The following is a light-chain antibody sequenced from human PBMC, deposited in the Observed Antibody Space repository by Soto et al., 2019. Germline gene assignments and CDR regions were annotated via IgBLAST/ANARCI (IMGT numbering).Light chain of an antibody. Sequence: DIQMTQSPSTLSASVGDRVTITCRASQSISDSLAWYQQKPGKAPKLLIYEASNLKSGVPSRFSGSGSGTEYTLTISSLQPDDFASYYCKQYNGYWTFGQGTKVEIK. CDR2: EAS. V-gene: IGKV1-5*03. CDR1: QSISDS. J-gene: IGKJ1*01. CDR3: KQYNGYWT.